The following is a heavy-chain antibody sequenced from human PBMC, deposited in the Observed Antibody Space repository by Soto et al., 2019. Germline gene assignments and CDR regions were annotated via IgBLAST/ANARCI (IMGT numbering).Heavy chain of an antibody. V-gene: IGHV3-33*01. CDR3: AREPGGYYSLDY. Sequence: PGGSLRLSCAASGFTFSSYGMHWVRQAPGKGLEWVAVIWYDGSNKYYADSVKGRFTISRDNSKNTLYLQMNSLRAEDTAVYYCAREPGGYYSLDYWGQGTLVTVSS. CDR2: IWYDGSNK. D-gene: IGHD3-22*01. J-gene: IGHJ4*02. CDR1: GFTFSSYG.